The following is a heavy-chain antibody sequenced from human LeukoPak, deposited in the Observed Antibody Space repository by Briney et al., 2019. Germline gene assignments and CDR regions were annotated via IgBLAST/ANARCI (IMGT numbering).Heavy chain of an antibody. CDR2: ISSSGGST. J-gene: IGHJ3*02. D-gene: IGHD3-16*01. CDR3: ANLNPGGDAFDI. CDR1: GFTFSSYA. V-gene: IGHV3-23*01. Sequence: GGSLRLSCAAYGFTFSSYAMTWVRQAPVKGLAWDSAISSSGGSTYYVDSVKGWFTIARDNSKNTLYLQMNSLRAEDTAVYYCANLNPGGDAFDIWGQGTMVTVSS.